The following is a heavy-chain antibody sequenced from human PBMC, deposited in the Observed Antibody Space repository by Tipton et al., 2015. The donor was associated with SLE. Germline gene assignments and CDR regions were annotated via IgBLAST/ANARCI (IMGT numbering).Heavy chain of an antibody. CDR2: IYYSGNT. J-gene: IGHJ1*01. CDR1: RGSIRSGGGY. V-gene: IGHV4-31*03. CDR3: AVGYCSSTSCQREYFQH. Sequence: TLSLTCTVSRGSIRSGGGYWSWIRQHPGKGLEWIGYIYYSGNTFYNPSLKSRTTISADTSKNQFSLKLTSVTAADTAVYYCAVGYCSSTSCQREYFQHWGQGTLVTVSS. D-gene: IGHD2-2*01.